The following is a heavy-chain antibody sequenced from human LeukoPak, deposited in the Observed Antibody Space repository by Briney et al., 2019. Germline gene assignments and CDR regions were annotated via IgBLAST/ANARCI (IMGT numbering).Heavy chain of an antibody. J-gene: IGHJ4*02. CDR2: ISYDGSNK. CDR3: ARDLTTVVTPGVIGYFDY. D-gene: IGHD4-23*01. Sequence: PGGSLRLSCAASGFTFSSYAMHWVRQAPGKGLDWVAVISYDGSNKYYADSVKGRFTISRDNSKNTLYLQMNSLRAEDTAVYYCARDLTTVVTPGVIGYFDYWGQGTLVTVSS. CDR1: GFTFSSYA. V-gene: IGHV3-30-3*01.